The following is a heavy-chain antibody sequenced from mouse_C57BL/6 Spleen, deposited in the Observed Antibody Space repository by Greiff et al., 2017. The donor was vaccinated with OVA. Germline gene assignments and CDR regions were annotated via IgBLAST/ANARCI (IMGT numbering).Heavy chain of an antibody. CDR1: GYTFTSYW. V-gene: IGHV1-69*01. CDR3: ARRRDYYYGSSYYFDY. D-gene: IGHD1-1*01. CDR2: IDPSDSYT. Sequence: VQLQQPGAELVMPGASVKLSSKASGYTFTSYWMHWVKQRPGQGLEWIGEIDPSDSYTNYNQKFKGKSTLTVDKSSSTAYMQLSSLTSEDSAVYYCARRRDYYYGSSYYFDYWGQGTTLTVSS. J-gene: IGHJ2*01.